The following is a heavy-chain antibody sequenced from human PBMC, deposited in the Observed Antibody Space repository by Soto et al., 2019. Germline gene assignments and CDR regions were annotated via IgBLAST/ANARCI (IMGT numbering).Heavy chain of an antibody. CDR3: ARDMPVLRYFDWPGPDY. J-gene: IGHJ4*02. CDR1: GFTFSSYS. V-gene: IGHV3-48*01. CDR2: ISSSSSTI. D-gene: IGHD3-9*01. Sequence: PGGSLRLSCAASGFTFSSYSMNWVRQAPGKGLEWVSYISSSSSTIYYADSVKGRFTISRDNAKNSLYLQMNSLRAEDTAVYYCARDMPVLRYFDWPGPDYWGQGTLVTVSS.